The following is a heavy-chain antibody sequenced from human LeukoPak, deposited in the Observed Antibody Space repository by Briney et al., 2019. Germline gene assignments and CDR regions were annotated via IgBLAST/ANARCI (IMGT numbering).Heavy chain of an antibody. J-gene: IGHJ4*02. CDR1: GGSFSGYY. CDR3: ARGPHTGVNYYDSSGYYY. Sequence: SEPLSLTCAVYGGSFSGYYWSWIRQPPGKGLEWIGEINHSGSTNYNPSLKSRVTISVDTSKNQFSLKLSSVTAADTAVYYCARGPHTGVNYYDSSGYYYWGQGTLVTVSS. CDR2: INHSGST. V-gene: IGHV4-34*01. D-gene: IGHD3-22*01.